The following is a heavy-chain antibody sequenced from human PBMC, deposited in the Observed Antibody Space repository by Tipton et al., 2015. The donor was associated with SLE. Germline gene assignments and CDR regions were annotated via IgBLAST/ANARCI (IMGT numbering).Heavy chain of an antibody. Sequence: SLRLSCAASGFTFSSYAIHWVRQAPGKGLEWVAVISYDGSNKYYADSVKGRFTISRDNSKNTLYLQMNSLRAEDTAVYYCVKDHWDDSSGYYFDYWGQGTLVTVSS. CDR3: VKDHWDDSSGYYFDY. CDR1: GFTFSSYA. V-gene: IGHV3-30-3*01. CDR2: ISYDGSNK. J-gene: IGHJ4*02. D-gene: IGHD3-22*01.